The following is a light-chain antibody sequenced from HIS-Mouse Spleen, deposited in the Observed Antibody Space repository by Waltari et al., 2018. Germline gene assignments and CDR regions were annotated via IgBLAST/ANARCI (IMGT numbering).Light chain of an antibody. Sequence: SYELTQPPSVSVSQGQTARITCSGDALPKKSANWYQQKSGQAPGLVIYEDSNRPSGIPERFSGSSSGTMATLTISGAQVEDEADYYCYSTDSSGNHRVFGGGTKLTVL. CDR1: ALPKKS. CDR2: EDS. J-gene: IGLJ2*01. CDR3: YSTDSSGNHRV. V-gene: IGLV3-10*01.